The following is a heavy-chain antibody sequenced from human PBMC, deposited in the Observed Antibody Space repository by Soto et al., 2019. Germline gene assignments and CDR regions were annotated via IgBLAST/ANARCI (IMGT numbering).Heavy chain of an antibody. Sequence: QVQLVQSGAEVKKPGSSVKVSCKASGGTFSSYAISWVRQAPGQGLEWMGGIIPMFGTANYAQKLQGRVTIXXDXAMXTAYMELSSLRSEDTAVYYCASAVGPGDRDGYFDYWGQGTLVTVSS. D-gene: IGHD2-21*01. CDR1: GGTFSSYA. CDR2: IIPMFGTA. V-gene: IGHV1-69*12. J-gene: IGHJ4*02. CDR3: ASAVGPGDRDGYFDY.